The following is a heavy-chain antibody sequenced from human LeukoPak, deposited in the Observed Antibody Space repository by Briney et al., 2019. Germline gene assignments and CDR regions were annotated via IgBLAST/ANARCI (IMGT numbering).Heavy chain of an antibody. CDR2: VSSGSTYI. Sequence: GGSLRLSCVASGFNFSTYSMNWVRQAPGKGLEWVSSVSSGSTYIYYGDSVKGRFTISRDNAKNSLYLQMNSLRAEDTAVYYCARVPRSYGSDWGQGTLVTVSS. V-gene: IGHV3-21*01. D-gene: IGHD3-10*01. CDR3: ARVPRSYGSD. J-gene: IGHJ4*02. CDR1: GFNFSTYS.